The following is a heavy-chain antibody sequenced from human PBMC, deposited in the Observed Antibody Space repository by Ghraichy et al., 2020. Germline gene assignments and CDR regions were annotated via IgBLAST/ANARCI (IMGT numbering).Heavy chain of an antibody. D-gene: IGHD1-7*01. CDR3: ARDKTRNYGPDAFDI. Sequence: ASLKVSCKASGYTFSTYGINWVRQAPGQGLEWMGWINSYNGNTNYAQNLQDRVTMTTETSTNTAYMELRSLKSDDTAVYFCARDKTRNYGPDAFDIWGQGTMVTVSS. J-gene: IGHJ3*02. V-gene: IGHV1-18*01. CDR2: INSYNGNT. CDR1: GYTFSTYG.